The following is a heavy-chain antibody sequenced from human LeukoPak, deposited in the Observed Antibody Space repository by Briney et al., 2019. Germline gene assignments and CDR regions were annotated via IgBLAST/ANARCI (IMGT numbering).Heavy chain of an antibody. CDR3: AKEVGSRTVPIYYYYYMDV. CDR2: ISGSGGST. J-gene: IGHJ6*03. V-gene: IGHV3-23*01. Sequence: PGGSLRLSCAASGFTFSSYAMSWVRQAPGKGLEWVSAISGSGGSTYYADSVKGRFTISRDNSKNTLYLQMNSLRAEDTAVYYCAKEVGSRTVPIYYYYYMDVWGKGTTVTVSS. D-gene: IGHD6-13*01. CDR1: GFTFSSYA.